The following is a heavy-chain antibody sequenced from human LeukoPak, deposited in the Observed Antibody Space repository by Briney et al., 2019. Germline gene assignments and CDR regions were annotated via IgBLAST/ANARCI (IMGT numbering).Heavy chain of an antibody. CDR1: GYTFTGYY. D-gene: IGHD2-2*01. J-gene: IGHJ4*02. CDR2: INPNSGGT. Sequence: ASVKVSCEASGYTFTGYYMHWVRQAPGQGLEWMGWINPNSGGTNYAQKFQGRVTMTRDTSISTAYMELSRLRSDDTAVYYCARATYCSSTSCSMFSYFDYWGQGTLVTVSS. V-gene: IGHV1-2*02. CDR3: ARATYCSSTSCSMFSYFDY.